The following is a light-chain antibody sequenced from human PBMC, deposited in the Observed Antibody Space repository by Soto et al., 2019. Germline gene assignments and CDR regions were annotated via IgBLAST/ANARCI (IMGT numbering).Light chain of an antibody. CDR3: SSYTSSSTPHVV. CDR2: DVS. Sequence: QSALTQPASVSGSPGQSITISCTGTSSDVGGYNYVSWYQQHPGKAPKLMIYDVSNRPSGVSNRFSGSKSGNTACLTISGLQADYEADYYCSSYTSSSTPHVVFGGGTKLTVL. CDR1: SSDVGGYNY. V-gene: IGLV2-14*01. J-gene: IGLJ2*01.